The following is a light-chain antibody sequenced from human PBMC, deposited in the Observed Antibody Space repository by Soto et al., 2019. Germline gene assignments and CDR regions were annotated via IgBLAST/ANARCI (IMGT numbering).Light chain of an antibody. CDR1: SSTIGAGYD. V-gene: IGLV1-40*01. J-gene: IGLJ1*01. CDR2: GNS. Sequence: QSVLTQPPSVSGAPGQRVTLSCTGSSSTIGAGYDVHWYQQLPGTAPKLLIYGNSNRPSGVPDRFSGSKSGTSASLAITGLQAEDEADYYCQSYDSSLSGYDFGTGTKLTVL. CDR3: QSYDSSLSGYD.